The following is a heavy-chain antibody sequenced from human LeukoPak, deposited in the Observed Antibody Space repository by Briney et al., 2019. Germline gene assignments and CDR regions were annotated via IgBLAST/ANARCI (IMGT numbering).Heavy chain of an antibody. J-gene: IGHJ5*02. V-gene: IGHV1-3*01. CDR2: INAGNGNT. Sequence: ASVKVSCKASGYTFTSYAMHWVRQAPGQRLEWMGWINAGNGNTKYSQKFQGRVTITRDTSASTAYMELSSLRSEDTAVYYCARYSSSSKGNWFDPWGQGTLVTVSS. D-gene: IGHD6-13*01. CDR3: ARYSSSSKGNWFDP. CDR1: GYTFTSYA.